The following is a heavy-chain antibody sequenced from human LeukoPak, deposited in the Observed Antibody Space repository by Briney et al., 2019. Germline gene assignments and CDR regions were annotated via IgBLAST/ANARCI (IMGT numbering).Heavy chain of an antibody. V-gene: IGHV3-48*03. CDR3: ATDGAFGHLRSSRAY. Sequence: GGPLRLSCPASGFIFRSYEMNWIRQAPGKGLELISHVSSSGLNRYYADSVKGRFTISRDNAKNSLYLQMNSLRVEDTAIYYCATDGAFGHLRSSRAYWGQGTLVTVSS. J-gene: IGHJ4*02. CDR1: GFIFRSYE. D-gene: IGHD5-12*01. CDR2: VSSSGLNR.